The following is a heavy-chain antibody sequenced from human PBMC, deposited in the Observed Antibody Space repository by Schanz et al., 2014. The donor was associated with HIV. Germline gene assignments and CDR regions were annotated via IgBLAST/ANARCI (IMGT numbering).Heavy chain of an antibody. CDR3: ARENWHYDH. CDR1: GGTFSSFA. J-gene: IGHJ5*02. Sequence: QVQLVQSGTEVKKPGSSVKVSCKASGGTFSSFAISWVRQAPGQGLEWMGGLIPSFRLRTYAQKLQGRVTIDADESASTAYMELNSLRSDDTAVYFCARENWHYDHWGQGTLVTVSS. V-gene: IGHV1-69*01. D-gene: IGHD1-7*01. CDR2: LIPSFRLR.